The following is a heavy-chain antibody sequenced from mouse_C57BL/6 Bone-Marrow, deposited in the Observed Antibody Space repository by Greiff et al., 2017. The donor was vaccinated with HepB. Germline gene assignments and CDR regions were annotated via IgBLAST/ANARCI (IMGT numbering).Heavy chain of an antibody. CDR1: GYTFTSYW. CDR2: IYPGSGST. J-gene: IGHJ2*01. V-gene: IGHV1-55*01. Sequence: VQLQQPGAELVKPGASVKMSCKASGYTFTSYWITWVKQRPGQGLEWIGDIYPGSGSTNYNEKFKSKATLTVDTSSSPAYMQLSSLTSEDSAVYYCARDYGSTSYFDYWGQGTTLTVSS. D-gene: IGHD1-1*01. CDR3: ARDYGSTSYFDY.